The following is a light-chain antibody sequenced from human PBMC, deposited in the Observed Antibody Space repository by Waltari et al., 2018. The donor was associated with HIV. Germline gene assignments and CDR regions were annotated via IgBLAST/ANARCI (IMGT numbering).Light chain of an antibody. J-gene: IGKJ1*01. CDR3: QQRSNWPRT. CDR1: QSVSSS. CDR2: DAS. V-gene: IGKV3-11*01. Sequence: IVLTQSPATLSLSPGERATLSCRASQSVSSSLAWYQQKTDQAPRLLIYDASTRATGIPARFSGSGSGTDFTLTISSLEPEDFAVYYCQQRSNWPRTFGQGTKVEIK.